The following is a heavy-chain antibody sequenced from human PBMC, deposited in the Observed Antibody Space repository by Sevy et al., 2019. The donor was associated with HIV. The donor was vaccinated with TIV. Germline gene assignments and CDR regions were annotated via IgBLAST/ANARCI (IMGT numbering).Heavy chain of an antibody. D-gene: IGHD1-1*01. J-gene: IGHJ4*02. Sequence: GGSLRLSCAASGFTFSSYGMHWVRQAPGKGLEWVAVIWYDGSNKYYADSVKGRFTISRDNSKNTLYLQMNSLRAEDTAVYYCAREPGAAGNYFDYWGQGILVTVSS. CDR1: GFTFSSYG. CDR3: AREPGAAGNYFDY. CDR2: IWYDGSNK. V-gene: IGHV3-33*01.